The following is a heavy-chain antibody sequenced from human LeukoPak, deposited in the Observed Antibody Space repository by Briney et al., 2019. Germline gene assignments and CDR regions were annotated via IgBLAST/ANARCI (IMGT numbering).Heavy chain of an antibody. CDR3: ASSCGDYYFDY. D-gene: IGHD4-17*01. Sequence: GGSLRLSCAASGFTFTNYWMSWVRQAPGKGLELVANIKQDRSEKYYVDSVKGRFTISRDNAKNSLYLQMNSLRAEDTAVYYCASSCGDYYFDYWGQGTLVTVSS. J-gene: IGHJ4*02. V-gene: IGHV3-7*01. CDR1: GFTFTNYW. CDR2: IKQDRSEK.